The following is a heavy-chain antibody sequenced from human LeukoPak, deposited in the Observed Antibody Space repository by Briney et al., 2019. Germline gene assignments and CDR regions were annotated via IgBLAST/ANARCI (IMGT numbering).Heavy chain of an antibody. D-gene: IGHD2-15*01. V-gene: IGHV3-30-3*01. J-gene: IGHJ4*02. Sequence: GGSLRLSCAASGFTFSSYAMHWVRQAPGKGLEWVAVISYDGSNKCYADSVKGRFTISRDNSKNTLYLQMNSLRAEDTAVYYCARDPCSGGSCYLDYWGQGTLVTVSS. CDR2: ISYDGSNK. CDR3: ARDPCSGGSCYLDY. CDR1: GFTFSSYA.